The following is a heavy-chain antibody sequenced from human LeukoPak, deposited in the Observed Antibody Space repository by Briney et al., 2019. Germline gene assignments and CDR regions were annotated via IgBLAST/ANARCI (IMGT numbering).Heavy chain of an antibody. J-gene: IGHJ4*02. V-gene: IGHV3-48*03. D-gene: IGHD1-26*01. CDR1: GFTFSSYE. Sequence: GGSLTLFCAASGFTFSSYEMNWVRQAPGKGLEWVSFVSSSGSTIYYADSVKGRFTISRDNANNSLYLRMHSLRAEDTAIYYCAAGWERWTLDYWGQGTLVTVSS. CDR3: AAGWERWTLDY. CDR2: VSSSGSTI.